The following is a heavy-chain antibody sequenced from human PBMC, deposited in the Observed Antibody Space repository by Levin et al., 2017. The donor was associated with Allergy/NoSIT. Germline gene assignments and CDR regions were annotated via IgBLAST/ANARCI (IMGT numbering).Heavy chain of an antibody. V-gene: IGHV4-31*03. CDR2: IYYSGST. Sequence: PSETLSLTCTVSSGSISSGDYFWSWIRQHPGKGLEWIGYIYYSGSTYYNPSLKSRVTISVDTTKNQFPLKLSSVTAADTAVYYWAQIMRGRTGGRWFDPWGQGTLVTVSS. D-gene: IGHD3-10*01. J-gene: IGHJ5*02. CDR3: AQIMRGRTGGRWFDP. CDR1: SGSISSGDYF.